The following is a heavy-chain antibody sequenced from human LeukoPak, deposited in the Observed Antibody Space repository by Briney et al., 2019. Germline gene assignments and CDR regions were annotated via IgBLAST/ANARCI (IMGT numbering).Heavy chain of an antibody. CDR2: IKHDGSDK. CDR3: VRGSIWSPDN. D-gene: IGHD3-10*01. J-gene: IGHJ4*02. CDR1: GFTFSSYW. V-gene: IGHV3-7*04. Sequence: GGSLRLSCAASGFTFSSYWMNWVRQAPGKGLEWVANIKHDGSDKYYPDSVKGRFTISRDNTKKSLYLQMNSPTADDTAVYYCVRGSIWSPDNWGQGTLVTVSS.